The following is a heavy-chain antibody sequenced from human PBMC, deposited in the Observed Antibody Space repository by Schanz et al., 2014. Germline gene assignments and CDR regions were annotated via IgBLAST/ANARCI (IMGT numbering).Heavy chain of an antibody. CDR3: ARDIVVVPSAVRPYGLDV. J-gene: IGHJ6*02. Sequence: QVQLVQSGAEVRKPGSSVRVSCKASGGTFTSYAFSWVRQAPGQGLEWMGRFIPIVDITNYAQKFQGRVPMTRDTSITTAYMELSRLRYDDAAVYYCARDIVVVPSAVRPYGLDVWGQGTTVTISS. D-gene: IGHD2-2*02. CDR1: GGTFTSYA. CDR2: FIPIVDIT. V-gene: IGHV1-69*04.